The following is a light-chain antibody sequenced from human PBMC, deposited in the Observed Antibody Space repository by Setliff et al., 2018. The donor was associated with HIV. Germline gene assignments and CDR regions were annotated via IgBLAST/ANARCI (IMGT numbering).Light chain of an antibody. CDR1: TGAVTSGHY. V-gene: IGLV7-46*01. J-gene: IGLJ3*02. CDR2: DTS. Sequence: QAVVTQEPSLTVSPGGTVTLTCGSSTGAVTSGHYPYWFQQKPGQAPRTLIYDTSNKHSWTPAHFSGSLLGGKAALTLSGAQPEDEADYYCLLYSGGARVFGGGTKVTVL. CDR3: LLYSGGARV.